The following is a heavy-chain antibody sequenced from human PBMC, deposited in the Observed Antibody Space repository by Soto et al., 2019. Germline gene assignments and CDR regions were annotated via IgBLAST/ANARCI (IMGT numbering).Heavy chain of an antibody. D-gene: IGHD2-2*01. CDR1: GGTFSSYA. J-gene: IGHJ6*02. CDR2: IIPIFGTA. CDR3: ARHVPAAGYYYGMDV. V-gene: IGHV1-69*12. Sequence: QVQLVQSGAEVKKPGSSVKVSCKASGGTFSSYAISWVRQAPGQGLEWMGGIIPIFGTANYAQKFQGRVPITADESTRTAYMELSSLRYEDTAVYYCARHVPAAGYYYGMDVWGQGTTVTVSS.